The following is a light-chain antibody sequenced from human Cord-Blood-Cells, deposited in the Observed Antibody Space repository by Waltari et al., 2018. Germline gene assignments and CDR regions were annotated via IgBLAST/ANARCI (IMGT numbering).Light chain of an antibody. V-gene: IGKV1-8*01. J-gene: IGKJ4*01. Sequence: AIRMTQSPSSLSASTGARVTITRRASQGISSYLAWYQQKPGKAPKLLIYAASTLQSGVPARFSGSGSGKDFTLSSSCLQSEDFATYYCQQYYSYLLTFGGGTTVEIK. CDR2: AAS. CDR1: QGISSY. CDR3: QQYYSYLLT.